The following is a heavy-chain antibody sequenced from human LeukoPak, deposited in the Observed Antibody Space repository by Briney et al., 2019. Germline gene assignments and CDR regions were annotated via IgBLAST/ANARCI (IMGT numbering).Heavy chain of an antibody. CDR3: ARENYDILTGYPYYFDY. J-gene: IGHJ4*02. Sequence: PSETLSLTCTVSGGSFSTYYWSWIRQPPGKGLEWIGYIYYSGSTNYNPSLKSRVTISVDTSKNRFSLKLSSVTAADTAVYYCARENYDILTGYPYYFDYWGQGTLVTVSS. CDR2: IYYSGST. CDR1: GGSFSTYY. V-gene: IGHV4-59*01. D-gene: IGHD3-9*01.